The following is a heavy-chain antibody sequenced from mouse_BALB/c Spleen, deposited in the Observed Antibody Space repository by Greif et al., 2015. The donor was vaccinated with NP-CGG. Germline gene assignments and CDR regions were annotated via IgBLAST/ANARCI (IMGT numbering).Heavy chain of an antibody. V-gene: IGHV14-4*02. Sequence: VQLQQSGAELVRSGASVKLSCTASGFNIKDYYMHWVKQRPEQGLEWIGWIDPENGDTEYAPKFQGKATMTADTSSNTAYLQLSSLTSEDTAVYYCNAQLGKGFAYWGQGTLVTVSA. CDR2: IDPENGDT. J-gene: IGHJ3*01. CDR1: GFNIKDYY. D-gene: IGHD4-1*02. CDR3: NAQLGKGFAY.